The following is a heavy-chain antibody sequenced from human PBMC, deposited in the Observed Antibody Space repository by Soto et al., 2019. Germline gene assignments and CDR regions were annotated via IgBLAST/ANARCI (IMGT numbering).Heavy chain of an antibody. CDR3: ARVMGHYYDSSVLTYYFDY. V-gene: IGHV4-59*11. J-gene: IGHJ4*02. D-gene: IGHD3-22*01. CDR1: GGSISAHY. Sequence: PSETLSLTCTVSGGSISAHYYMWIRQSPGKGLEWIGYIYYGGRTDYNPSLKSRVTISVDTSKNQFSLKLSSVTAADTAVYYCARVMGHYYDSSVLTYYFDYWGQGTLVTVSS. CDR2: IYYGGRT.